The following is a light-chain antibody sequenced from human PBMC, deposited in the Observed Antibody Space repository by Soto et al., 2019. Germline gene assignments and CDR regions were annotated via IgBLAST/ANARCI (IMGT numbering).Light chain of an antibody. V-gene: IGLV2-14*01. CDR3: SSYTSSSTWV. J-gene: IGLJ3*02. CDR2: EVS. Sequence: QSALTQPASVSGSPGQSITISCTGTSSDVGGYNYVSWYQQHPGKAPKLMIYEVSNRPSGVSNRFSGSKSGNTASLTISGLQAEDGADYYCSSYTSSSTWVFGGGTKLTV. CDR1: SSDVGGYNY.